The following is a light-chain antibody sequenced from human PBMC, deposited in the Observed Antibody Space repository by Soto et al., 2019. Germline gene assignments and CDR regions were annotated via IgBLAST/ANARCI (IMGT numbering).Light chain of an antibody. CDR2: DIN. V-gene: IGLV7-46*01. J-gene: IGLJ3*02. CDR1: TGAVTSDHW. Sequence: QAVVTQEPSLTVSPGGTVTVTCGSSTGAVTSDHWPYWFQQKPGQPPRTLIYDINSKHAWTPARVSGSLLGGKAALTLSGAQHEDESEYYCLLYYIGAWVFGGGTKLTVL. CDR3: LLYYIGAWV.